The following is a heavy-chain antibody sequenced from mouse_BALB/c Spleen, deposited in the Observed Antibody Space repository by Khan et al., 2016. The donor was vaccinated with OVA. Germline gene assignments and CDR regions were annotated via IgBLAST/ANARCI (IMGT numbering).Heavy chain of an antibody. D-gene: IGHD1-1*01. CDR2: INPHIGET. Sequence: EVQLVESGPELVKPGASVKISCKASGYSFTGYFMNWVMQSHGKSLEWIGRINPHIGETFYNQKFKGKATLTVDESSSTVYMELRSLASEDSAVXFCTKKNGSDFCYWGQGNTLT. CDR3: TKKNGSDFCY. J-gene: IGHJ2*01. V-gene: IGHV1-20*02. CDR1: GYSFTGYF.